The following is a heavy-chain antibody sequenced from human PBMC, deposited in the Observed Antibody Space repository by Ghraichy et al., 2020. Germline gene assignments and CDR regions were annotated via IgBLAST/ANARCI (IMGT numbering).Heavy chain of an antibody. CDR2: INHRRDT. CDR1: DGSLTAYY. D-gene: IGHD6-6*01. J-gene: IGHJ5*02. CDR3: ARAGYPYGQLVRYQNNYFDP. Sequence: SETLSLTCAVSDGSLTAYYWTWIRQSSGKGLEWIGEINHRRDTNYNPSLKSRLSISIDMSTKQFSLQLRSVTAADTGLYFCARAGYPYGQLVRYQNNYFDPWGQGTLVTVSS. V-gene: IGHV4-34*01.